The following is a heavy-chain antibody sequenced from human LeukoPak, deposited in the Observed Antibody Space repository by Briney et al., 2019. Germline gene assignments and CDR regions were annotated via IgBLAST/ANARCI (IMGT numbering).Heavy chain of an antibody. V-gene: IGHV4-39*07. D-gene: IGHD3-10*01. J-gene: IGHJ3*02. CDR1: GASISSGSNY. Sequence: SETLSLTCSISGASISSGSNYWGWLRQPPEKTLEWIGSIYSSGSTYYNPPLKSRVIIIIDTPKNHFSLTLSSVTAADTAVYYCARSDGYGLVGIWGQGTMVTVSS. CDR2: IYSSGST. CDR3: ARSDGYGLVGI.